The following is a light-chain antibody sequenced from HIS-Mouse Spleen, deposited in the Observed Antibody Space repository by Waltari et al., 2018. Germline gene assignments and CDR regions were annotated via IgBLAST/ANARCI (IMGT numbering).Light chain of an antibody. V-gene: IGKV1-8*01. CDR2: AAS. Sequence: AIRMTQSPSSISASTGDRVTITCRASQGISSYLGWYQQKPGKAPKLLIYAASTLQSGVPSRFSGSGSGTDFTLTISCLQSEDFATYYCQQYYSYPYTFGQGTKLEIK. CDR1: QGISSY. J-gene: IGKJ2*01. CDR3: QQYYSYPYT.